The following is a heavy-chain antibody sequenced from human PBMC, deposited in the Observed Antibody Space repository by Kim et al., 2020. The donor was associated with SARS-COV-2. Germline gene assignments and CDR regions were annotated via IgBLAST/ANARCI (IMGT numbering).Heavy chain of an antibody. J-gene: IGHJ4*02. D-gene: IGHD1-7*01. CDR3: AKSSRNYRFLPINHEVRYFDY. CDR2: ISGSGGST. Sequence: GGSLRLSCAASGFTFSSYAMSWVRQAPGKGLEWVSAISGSGGSTYYADSVKGRFTISRDNSKNTLYLQMNSLRAEDTAVYYCAKSSRNYRFLPINHEVRYFDYWGQGTLVTVSS. CDR1: GFTFSSYA. V-gene: IGHV3-23*01.